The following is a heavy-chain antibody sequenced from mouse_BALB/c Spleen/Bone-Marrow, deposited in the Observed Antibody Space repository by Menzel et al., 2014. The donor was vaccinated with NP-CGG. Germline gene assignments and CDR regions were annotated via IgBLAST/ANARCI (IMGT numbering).Heavy chain of an antibody. CDR1: GFNIKDTY. CDR2: IDPANGNT. V-gene: IGHV14-3*02. Sequence: EVQLQQSGAELVKPEASVELSCTASGFNIKDTYMHWVKQRPEQGLEWIGRIDPANGNTKYDPKFQGKATITADTSSNTPYLQLSSLTSEDTAVYYCARSYYAMDYWGQGTSVTVSS. D-gene: IGHD1-1*01. CDR3: ARSYYAMDY. J-gene: IGHJ4*01.